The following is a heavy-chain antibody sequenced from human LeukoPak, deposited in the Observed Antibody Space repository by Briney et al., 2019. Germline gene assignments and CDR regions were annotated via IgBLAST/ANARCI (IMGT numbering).Heavy chain of an antibody. Sequence: SETLSLTCTVSGGSISSSSYYWGWIRQPPGKGLEWIGSIYYSGSTYYNPSLKSRVTISVDTSKNQFSLKLSSVTAADTAVYYCARVVGELYFNYYYYMDVWGKGTTVTVSS. CDR2: IYYSGST. CDR1: GGSISSSSYY. V-gene: IGHV4-39*07. J-gene: IGHJ6*03. CDR3: ARVVGELYFNYYYYMDV. D-gene: IGHD1-7*01.